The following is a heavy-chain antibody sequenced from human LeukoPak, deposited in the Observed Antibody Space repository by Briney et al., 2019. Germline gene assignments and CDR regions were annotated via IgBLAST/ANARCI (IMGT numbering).Heavy chain of an antibody. V-gene: IGHV4-39*01. Sequence: PSETLSLTCTVSGGSVSSSSYYWGWIRQPPGKGLEWIGNIYYSGSTYYNPSLKSRVTISVDTSKNHFSLKLNSVTAADTAVYFCARIISSGCYPFDYWGQGTLVTVSS. CDR3: ARIISSGCYPFDY. CDR1: GGSVSSSSYY. J-gene: IGHJ4*02. D-gene: IGHD3-22*01. CDR2: IYYSGST.